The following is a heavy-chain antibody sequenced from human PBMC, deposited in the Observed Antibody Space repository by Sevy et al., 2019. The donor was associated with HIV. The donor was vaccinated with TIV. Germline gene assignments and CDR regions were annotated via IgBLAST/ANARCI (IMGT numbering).Heavy chain of an antibody. J-gene: IGHJ5*02. CDR1: GFTVSSSY. D-gene: IGHD3-3*01. CDR2: IYSGGST. Sequence: GGSLRLSCAASGFTVSSSYMTWVRQPPGKGLEWVSVIYSGGSTYYEDSVKGRFTISRDNSKNTLYLQMNNLRADDTAVYYCARGRGVFGAVAINWFDLWGQGALVTVSS. CDR3: ARGRGVFGAVAINWFDL. V-gene: IGHV3-53*01.